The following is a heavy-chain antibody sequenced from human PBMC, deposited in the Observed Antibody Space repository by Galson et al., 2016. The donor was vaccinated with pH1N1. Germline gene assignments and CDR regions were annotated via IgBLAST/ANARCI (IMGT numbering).Heavy chain of an antibody. D-gene: IGHD7-27*01. CDR1: GYTFTREY. CDR3: IIELGRLRDY. Sequence: SVKVSCTASGYTFTREYIHWVRQAPGQGLEWMGVIDPSNGGTPYSQDFQGLFTMTRDTSTNTVYMELSGLKSEDTAVYFCIIELGRLRDYWGQGTLVTVSS. CDR2: IDPSNGGT. J-gene: IGHJ4*02. V-gene: IGHV1-46*01.